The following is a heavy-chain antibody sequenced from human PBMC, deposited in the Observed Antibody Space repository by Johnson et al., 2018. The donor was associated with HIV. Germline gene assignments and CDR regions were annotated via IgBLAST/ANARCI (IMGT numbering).Heavy chain of an antibody. CDR1: GFAFSSYA. V-gene: IGHV3-30*02. J-gene: IGHJ3*01. D-gene: IGHD4-17*01. CDR2: IQYDGKNK. Sequence: VQLVESGGGVVQPGTSLRLSCTASGFAFSSYALHWVRQAPGKGLAWVAFIQYDGKNKYYADSVKGRFTISRDNSKNTLFLQMSSLRTEDTAVYYCTKDHDYGDAFDLWGQGSMVTVSS. CDR3: TKDHDYGDAFDL.